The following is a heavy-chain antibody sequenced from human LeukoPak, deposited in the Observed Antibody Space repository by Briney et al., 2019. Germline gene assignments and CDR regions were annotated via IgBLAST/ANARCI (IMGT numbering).Heavy chain of an antibody. CDR3: ARDYGPTRGPGYSEGDY. Sequence: GALRLSCAASGFTFSDYYMSWIRQAPGKGLEWVSYISSSGSTIYYADSVKGRFTISRDNAKNSLYLQMNSLRAEDTAMYYCARDYGPTRGPGYSEGDYWGQGTLVTVSS. D-gene: IGHD5-18*01. V-gene: IGHV3-11*01. CDR2: ISSSGSTI. CDR1: GFTFSDYY. J-gene: IGHJ4*02.